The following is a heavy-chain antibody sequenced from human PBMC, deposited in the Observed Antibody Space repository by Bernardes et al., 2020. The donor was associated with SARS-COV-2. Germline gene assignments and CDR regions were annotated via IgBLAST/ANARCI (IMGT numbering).Heavy chain of an antibody. CDR1: GGTFSSYT. V-gene: IGHV1-69*02. J-gene: IGHJ6*02. Sequence: SVKVSCKASGGTFSSYTISWVRQAPGQGLEWMGRIIPILGIANYAQKFQGRVTITADKSTSTAYMELSSLRSEDTAVYYCASPWDSSSWYHFSRNYYGMDVWGQGTTVTVSS. CDR3: ASPWDSSSWYHFSRNYYGMDV. CDR2: IIPILGIA. D-gene: IGHD6-13*01.